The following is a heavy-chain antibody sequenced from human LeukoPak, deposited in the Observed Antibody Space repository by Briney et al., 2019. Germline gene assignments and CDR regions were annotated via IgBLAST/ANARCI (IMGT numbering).Heavy chain of an antibody. J-gene: IGHJ4*02. CDR2: IYHGNSDP. CDR1: GYSFPSYW. CDR3: AVRYRLAAAGSFDY. D-gene: IGHD6-13*01. V-gene: IGHV5-51*01. Sequence: GASLTISCKGPGYSFPSYWIGWARQTPGKGLEWMGIIYHGNSDPRYSPSYQGQVTISADKSISTAYLQWSSLKASDTAMYYCAVRYRLAAAGSFDYWGQGTLVSASS.